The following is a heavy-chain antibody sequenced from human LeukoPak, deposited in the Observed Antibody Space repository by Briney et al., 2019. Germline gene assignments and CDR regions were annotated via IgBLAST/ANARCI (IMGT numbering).Heavy chain of an antibody. CDR1: GFTFTGHS. V-gene: IGHV3-30*04. Sequence: PGGSLRLSCVASGFTFTGHSMHWVRQAPGKGLEWVAVVAHDEQTIFYADSLKGRFTVSRDNSKNTVYLQMNSLRDEDTAVYYCAREKQSGGTPFDYWGQGSLVTVSS. D-gene: IGHD1-26*01. J-gene: IGHJ4*02. CDR2: VAHDEQTI. CDR3: AREKQSGGTPFDY.